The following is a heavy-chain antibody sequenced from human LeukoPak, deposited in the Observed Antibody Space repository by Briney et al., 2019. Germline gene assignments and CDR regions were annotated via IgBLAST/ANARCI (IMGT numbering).Heavy chain of an antibody. CDR1: GYTFTGYY. CDR3: ARVTTIFGVVIVPNYYYYGMDV. CDR2: INPNSGGT. V-gene: IGHV1-2*02. Sequence: GASVKVSCKASGYTFTGYYMHWVRQAPGQGLEWMGWINPNSGGTNYAQKFQGRVTMTRDTSISTAYMELSRLRSDDTAVYYCARVTTIFGVVIVPNYYYYGMDVWGQGTTVTVSS. J-gene: IGHJ6*02. D-gene: IGHD3-3*01.